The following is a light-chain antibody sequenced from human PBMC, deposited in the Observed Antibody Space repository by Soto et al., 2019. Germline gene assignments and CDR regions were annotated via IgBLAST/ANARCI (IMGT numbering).Light chain of an antibody. Sequence: QSALTQPASVSGSPGQSITISCTGTSNDVGTYNLVSWYQQHPGKVPKLMIFEVSKRPSGVSNRFSGSKSDNTASLTISGLQDEDEADYYCCSYAGSSTLIFGGGTKLTVL. CDR3: CSYAGSSTLI. J-gene: IGLJ2*01. V-gene: IGLV2-23*02. CDR2: EVS. CDR1: SNDVGTYNL.